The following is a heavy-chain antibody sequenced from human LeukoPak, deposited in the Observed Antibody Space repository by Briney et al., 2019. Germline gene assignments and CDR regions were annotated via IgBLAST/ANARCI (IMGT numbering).Heavy chain of an antibody. CDR3: ASLGTQLGRPYYFDY. CDR2: IIPILGIA. CDR1: GGTFSSYA. V-gene: IGHV1-69*04. D-gene: IGHD1-1*01. J-gene: IGHJ4*02. Sequence: SVKVSCKASGGTFSSYAISWVRQAPGQGLEWMGRIIPILGIANYAQKFQGRVTITADKSTSTAYMELSSLRSEDTAVYYCASLGTQLGRPYYFDYWGQGTLVTVSS.